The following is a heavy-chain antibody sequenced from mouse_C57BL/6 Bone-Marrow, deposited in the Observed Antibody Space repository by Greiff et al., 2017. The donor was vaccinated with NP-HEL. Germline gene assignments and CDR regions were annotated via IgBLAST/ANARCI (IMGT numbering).Heavy chain of an antibody. Sequence: VKLQESGAELVMPGASVKLSCKASGYTFTSYWMHWVKQRPGQGLEWIGEIDPSDSYTNYNQKFKGKSTLTVDKSSSTAYMQLSSLTSEDSAVYYCARDGYYWYFDVWGTGTTVTVSS. J-gene: IGHJ1*03. CDR3: ARDGYYWYFDV. CDR2: IDPSDSYT. D-gene: IGHD2-3*01. CDR1: GYTFTSYW. V-gene: IGHV1-69*01.